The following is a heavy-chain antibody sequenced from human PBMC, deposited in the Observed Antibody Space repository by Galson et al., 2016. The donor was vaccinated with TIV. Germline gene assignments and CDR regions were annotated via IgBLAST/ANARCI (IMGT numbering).Heavy chain of an antibody. CDR3: ARDRYYDASGYYYYYYGLDV. J-gene: IGHJ6*02. V-gene: IGHV3-66*02. CDR2: TYSNGDT. D-gene: IGHD3-22*01. Sequence: SLRLSCAGSGITVADNFITWVRQAPGKGPEWISTTYSNGDTYYADSVKGRFTISRDTSKNTLHLHMTSLRTEDTAVYFCARDRYYDASGYYYYYYGLDVWGQGTTVAVS. CDR1: GITVADNF.